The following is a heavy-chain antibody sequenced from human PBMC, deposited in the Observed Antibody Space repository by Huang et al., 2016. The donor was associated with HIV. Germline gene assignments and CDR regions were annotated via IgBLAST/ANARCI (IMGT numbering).Heavy chain of an antibody. CDR1: GGTFSSCG. CDR3: ARWEAAADNNWFDP. V-gene: IGHV1-69*01. D-gene: IGHD6-13*01. J-gene: IGHJ5*02. Sequence: QVQLVQSGAEVKKPGSSVKVSCRASGGTFSSCGISWVRQAPGQGLEWVGGIIPSFGTPNDAQKFQGRVTITADESTSTAYMELSSLRSEDTAVYYCARWEAAADNNWFDPWGQGTLVTVSS. CDR2: IIPSFGTP.